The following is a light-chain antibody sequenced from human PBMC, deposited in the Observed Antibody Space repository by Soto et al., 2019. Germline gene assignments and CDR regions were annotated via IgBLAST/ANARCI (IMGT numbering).Light chain of an antibody. Sequence: QSVLTQPASVSGSPGQSITIPCTGTSSDIGDCNFVSWYQQLPGKAPQLILYEINKRPSGISNRFSGSKSGNTASLTISGLRPEDEADYFCSSCTTSTTLLFSGGTKVTVL. CDR2: EIN. CDR1: SSDIGDCNF. CDR3: SSCTTSTTLL. V-gene: IGLV2-14*01. J-gene: IGLJ3*02.